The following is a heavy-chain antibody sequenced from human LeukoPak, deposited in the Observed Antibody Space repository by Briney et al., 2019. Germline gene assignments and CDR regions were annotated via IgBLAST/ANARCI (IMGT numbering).Heavy chain of an antibody. V-gene: IGHV4-59*01. CDR2: IYYSGST. CDR1: GGSISSYY. D-gene: IGHD3-9*01. CDR3: ASGTHPNNYYDILTGYPKGHYYYYYMDV. J-gene: IGHJ6*03. Sequence: SETLSLTCTVSGGSISSYYWSWIRQPPGKGLEWIGYIYYSGSTNYNPSLKSRVTISVDTSKNQFSLKLSSVTAADTAVYYCASGTHPNNYYDILTGYPKGHYYYYYMDVWGKGTTVTVSS.